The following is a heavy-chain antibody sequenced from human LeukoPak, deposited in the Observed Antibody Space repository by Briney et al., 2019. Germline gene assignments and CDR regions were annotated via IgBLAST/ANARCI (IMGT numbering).Heavy chain of an antibody. J-gene: IGHJ6*02. CDR2: IKYSGST. CDR1: GGSISSGDYY. D-gene: IGHD5-18*01. Sequence: SETLSLTCTVSGGSISSGDYYWSWIRQPPGKGLEWIGYIKYSGSTYYNPSLKSRVTISVDTSKNQFSLKLSSVTAADTAVYYCARVGGIQLPIDYYYGMDVWGQGTTVTVSS. CDR3: ARVGGIQLPIDYYYGMDV. V-gene: IGHV4-30-4*01.